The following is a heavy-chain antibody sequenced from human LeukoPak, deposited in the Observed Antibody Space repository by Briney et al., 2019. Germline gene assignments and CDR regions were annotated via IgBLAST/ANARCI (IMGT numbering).Heavy chain of an antibody. Sequence: GGSLRLSGAASGFTFSSYNMNWVRQAPGKGLEWASYISSSGSTIYYADSVKGRFTISRDNAKNSLYLQMNSLRAEDTAVYYCAELGITMIGGVWGKGTTVTISS. J-gene: IGHJ6*04. D-gene: IGHD3-10*02. CDR1: GFTFSSYN. V-gene: IGHV3-48*04. CDR3: AELGITMIGGV. CDR2: ISSSGSTI.